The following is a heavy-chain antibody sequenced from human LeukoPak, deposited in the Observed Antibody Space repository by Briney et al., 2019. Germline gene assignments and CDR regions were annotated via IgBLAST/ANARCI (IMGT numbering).Heavy chain of an antibody. J-gene: IGHJ4*02. Sequence: ASVKVSCKASGYPFTGYYVHWVRQAPGQGLEWMGWNNANTGDTNCSQKFQGRVTMTRDTSIRTAYMELSRLTSDDTAVYYCARDLRYSSGWVEYDYWGQGTLVTVSS. V-gene: IGHV1-2*02. D-gene: IGHD6-19*01. CDR1: GYPFTGYY. CDR3: ARDLRYSSGWVEYDY. CDR2: NNANTGDT.